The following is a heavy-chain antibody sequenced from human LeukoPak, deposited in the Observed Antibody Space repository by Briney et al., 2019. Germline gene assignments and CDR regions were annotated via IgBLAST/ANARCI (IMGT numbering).Heavy chain of an antibody. J-gene: IGHJ5*02. Sequence: GGSLRLSCAASGFTFSSYAMSWVRQAPGKGLEWVSAISGSGDNTYYGDNTYYADSVKGRFTISRDNAKNTLYLQMNSLRAEDTAVYYCARDHPPHYYGSGSYEGSPNWFDPWGQGTLVTVSS. CDR3: ARDHPPHYYGSGSYEGSPNWFDP. CDR1: GFTFSSYA. V-gene: IGHV3-23*01. CDR2: ISGSGDNTYYGDNT. D-gene: IGHD3-10*01.